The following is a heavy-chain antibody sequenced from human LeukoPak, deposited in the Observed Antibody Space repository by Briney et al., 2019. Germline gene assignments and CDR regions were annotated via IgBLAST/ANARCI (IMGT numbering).Heavy chain of an antibody. CDR1: GFTFSSYA. Sequence: GGSLRLSCAASGFTFSSYAMHWVRQAPGKGLEWVAVISYDGSNKYYADSVKGRFTISRDNSKNTLYLQMNSLRAEDTAVYYCARDQRAVAGTSYGMDVWGQGTTVTVSS. D-gene: IGHD6-19*01. J-gene: IGHJ6*02. CDR2: ISYDGSNK. CDR3: ARDQRAVAGTSYGMDV. V-gene: IGHV3-30-3*01.